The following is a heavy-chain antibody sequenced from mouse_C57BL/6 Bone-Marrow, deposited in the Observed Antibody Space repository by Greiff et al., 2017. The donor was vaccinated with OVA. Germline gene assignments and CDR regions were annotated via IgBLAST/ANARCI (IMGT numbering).Heavy chain of an antibody. CDR3: TRGAGSNYFDY. J-gene: IGHJ2*01. CDR2: ISSGGDYI. V-gene: IGHV5-9-1*02. D-gene: IGHD1-1*01. Sequence: DVMLVESGEGLVKPGGSLKLSCAASGFTFSSYAMSWVRQTPEKRLEWVAYISSGGDYIYYADTVKGRFTISRDNARNTLYLQMSSLKSEDTAMYYCTRGAGSNYFDYWGQGTTLTVSS. CDR1: GFTFSSYA.